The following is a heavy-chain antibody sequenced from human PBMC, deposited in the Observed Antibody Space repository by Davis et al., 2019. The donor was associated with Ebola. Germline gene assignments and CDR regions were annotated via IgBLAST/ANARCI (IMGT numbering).Heavy chain of an antibody. CDR3: ASGEGSGIYGMDV. CDR1: GFTFSSYA. CDR2: ISGSGGST. J-gene: IGHJ6*02. Sequence: GESLKISCAASGFTFSSYAMSWVRQAPGKGLEWVSAISGSGGSTYYADSVKDRFTNSRDNSKNTLYLQMNSLRAEDTAVYYCASGEGSGIYGMDVWGQGTTVTVSS. V-gene: IGHV3-23*01. D-gene: IGHD3-10*01.